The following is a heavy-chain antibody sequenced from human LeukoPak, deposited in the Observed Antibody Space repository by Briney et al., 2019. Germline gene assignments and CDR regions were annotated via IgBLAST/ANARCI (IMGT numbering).Heavy chain of an antibody. V-gene: IGHV4-34*01. CDR2: INHSGST. Sequence: PSETLSLTCAVYGGSFSGYYWSWIRQPPGKGLEWIGEINHSGSTNYNPSLKSRVTISVDTSKNQFSLKLSSVTAADTAVYYCARPYAFDYWGQGTLVTVSS. CDR3: ARPYAFDY. CDR1: GGSFSGYY. J-gene: IGHJ4*02.